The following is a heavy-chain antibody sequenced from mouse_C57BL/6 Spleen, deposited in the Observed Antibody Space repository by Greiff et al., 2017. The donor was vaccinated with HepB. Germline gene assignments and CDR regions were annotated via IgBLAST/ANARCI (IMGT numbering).Heavy chain of an antibody. CDR1: GYTFTSYW. CDR3: ARENWTYGSSYDDY. D-gene: IGHD1-1*01. V-gene: IGHV1-61*01. CDR2: IYPSDSET. J-gene: IGHJ2*01. Sequence: QVQLQQSGAELVRPGSSVKLSCKASGYTFTSYWMDWVKQRPGQGLEWIGNIYPSDSETHYNQKFKDKATLTGDKSSSTAYMQLSSLTSEDSAVYYCARENWTYGSSYDDYWGQGTTLTVSS.